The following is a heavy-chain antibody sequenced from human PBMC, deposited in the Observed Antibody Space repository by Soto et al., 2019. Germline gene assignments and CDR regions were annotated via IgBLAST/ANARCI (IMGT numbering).Heavy chain of an antibody. CDR3: ARDLLQDQYCQH. CDR2: ISYDGSNK. J-gene: IGHJ1*01. V-gene: IGHV3-30-3*01. D-gene: IGHD1-26*01. Sequence: GGSLRLSCAASGFTFSSYAMHWVRQAPGKGLEWVAVISYDGSNKYYADSVKGRFTISRDNSKNTLYLQMNSLRAEDTAVYYCARDLLQDQYCQHGGQGTLVTVSS. CDR1: GFTFSSYA.